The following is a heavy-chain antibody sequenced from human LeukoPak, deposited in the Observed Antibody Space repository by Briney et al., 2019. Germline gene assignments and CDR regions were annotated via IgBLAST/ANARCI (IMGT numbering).Heavy chain of an antibody. Sequence: GGSLRLSCAASAFTFSSYSMNWVRQAPGKGLEWVSSISSSSYIYYADSVKGRFTISRDNAKNSLYLQMNSLRAEDTAVYYCAREITTNGGRYFDYWGQGTLVTVSS. CDR3: AREITTNGGRYFDY. J-gene: IGHJ4*02. V-gene: IGHV3-21*01. CDR1: AFTFSSYS. CDR2: ISSSSYI. D-gene: IGHD7-27*01.